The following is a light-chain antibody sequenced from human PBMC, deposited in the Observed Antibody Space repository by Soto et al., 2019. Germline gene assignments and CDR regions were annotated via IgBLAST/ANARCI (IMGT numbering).Light chain of an antibody. J-gene: IGLJ1*01. CDR1: TSDIVVYDF. Sequence: QSALTQPRSASGSPGQSVTISCTGTTSDIVVYDFVSWYQHHPGKAPRLIICEVVQRPSGVPDRFSGSTSGNTASLTVSGLQAADEADYFCKSYAGSNTYVFGSGTKVTVL. CDR3: KSYAGSNTYV. CDR2: EVV. V-gene: IGLV2-8*01.